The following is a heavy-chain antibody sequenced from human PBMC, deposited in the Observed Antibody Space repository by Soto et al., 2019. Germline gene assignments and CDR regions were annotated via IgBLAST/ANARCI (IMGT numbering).Heavy chain of an antibody. J-gene: IGHJ4*02. CDR3: TRDRPRPQPYFDY. D-gene: IGHD6-6*01. CDR1: GFTFSSDW. V-gene: IGHV3-74*01. Sequence: EVQLVESGGGLAQPGGSLRLSCAASGFTFSSDWMHWVRQAPGKGLVWVSRINTDGSDTSYADSVKGRFTISRDNAKNTHYLQMNSLRAEDTAVYYCTRDRPRPQPYFDYWGQGNMGTVSS. CDR2: INTDGSDT.